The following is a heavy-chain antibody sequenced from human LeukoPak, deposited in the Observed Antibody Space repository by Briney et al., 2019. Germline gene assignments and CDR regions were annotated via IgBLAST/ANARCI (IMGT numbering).Heavy chain of an antibody. Sequence: GESLKISCTGSGYSFTSYWIAWVRQMPGKGLEWMGIIYAGGSDTRYSPSFQGQVTISVDKSINTAYLQWRSLKASDTAMYYCARRRGRYSGDAFDIWGQGTMVTVSS. J-gene: IGHJ3*02. D-gene: IGHD1-26*01. V-gene: IGHV5-51*01. CDR1: GYSFTSYW. CDR3: ARRRGRYSGDAFDI. CDR2: IYAGGSDT.